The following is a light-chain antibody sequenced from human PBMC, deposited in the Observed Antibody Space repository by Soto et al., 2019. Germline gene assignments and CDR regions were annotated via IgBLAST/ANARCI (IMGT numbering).Light chain of an antibody. J-gene: IGKJ2*01. CDR1: QTISTY. V-gene: IGKV1-39*01. Sequence: DIQMTQSPSSLSASVGDRVTITCRASQTISTYWNWYQQKPAKAPRLLIYDASSLLSGVTSTFSGSGSVTDFTLTIASLQPDAFSTYYCEQSDSTPYTFGQGTKVES. CDR2: DAS. CDR3: EQSDSTPYT.